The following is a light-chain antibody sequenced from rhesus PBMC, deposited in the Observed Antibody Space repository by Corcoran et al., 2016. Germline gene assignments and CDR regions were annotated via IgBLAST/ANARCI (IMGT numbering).Light chain of an antibody. J-gene: IGKJ2*01. CDR3: LQDYTTPYS. CDR2: AAS. CDR1: QGINKD. Sequence: DIQMTQSPSSLSASVGDRVTVTCRASQGINKDLSWYQQKPGKAPTLLIFAASSLQTGVSSRFSGRGSGTDFTLTISSMQPEDVATYYCLQDYTTPYSFGQGTKVEIK. V-gene: IGKV1-94*01.